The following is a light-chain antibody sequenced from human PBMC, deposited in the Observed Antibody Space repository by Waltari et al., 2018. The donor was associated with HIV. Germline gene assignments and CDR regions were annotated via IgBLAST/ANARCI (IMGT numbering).Light chain of an antibody. CDR1: KLGNKY. Sequence: YDLTQPPSVSVSPGQTATITCSGDKLGNKYVSWYRQRPGQSPVLVIYSDAKRPSGIPGRFSGSNSGSTATLTISGTQAMDEGDYYCQAWDTTTAVFGTGTRVTVL. CDR2: SDA. V-gene: IGLV3-1*01. J-gene: IGLJ1*01. CDR3: QAWDTTTAV.